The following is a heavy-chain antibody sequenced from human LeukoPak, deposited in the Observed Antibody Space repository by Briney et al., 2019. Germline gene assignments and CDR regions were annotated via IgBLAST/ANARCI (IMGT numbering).Heavy chain of an antibody. CDR2: IYPGDSDT. CDR3: ARLSQIQAAAGTCDY. V-gene: IGHV5-51*01. D-gene: IGHD6-13*01. Sequence: GESLKISCKGSGYSFSNYWIGWVRQMPGKGLEWIGIIYPGDSDTTYSPSFQGQVTISADKSISTAYLQWSSLTASDTAMYYCARLSQIQAAAGTCDYWGQGTLVTVSS. J-gene: IGHJ4*02. CDR1: GYSFSNYW.